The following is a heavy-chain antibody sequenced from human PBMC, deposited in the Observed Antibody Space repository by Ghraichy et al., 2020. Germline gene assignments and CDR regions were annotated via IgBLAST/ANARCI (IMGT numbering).Heavy chain of an antibody. CDR2: ISSSSSYI. V-gene: IGHV3-21*01. Sequence: GGSLRLSCAASGFTFSSYSMNWVRQAPGKGLEWVSSISSSSSYIYYADSVKGRFTISRDNAKNSLYLQMNSLRAEDTAVYYCARDRGKGATGIDYWGQGTLVTVSS. CDR3: ARDRGKGATGIDY. D-gene: IGHD3-10*01. CDR1: GFTFSSYS. J-gene: IGHJ4*02.